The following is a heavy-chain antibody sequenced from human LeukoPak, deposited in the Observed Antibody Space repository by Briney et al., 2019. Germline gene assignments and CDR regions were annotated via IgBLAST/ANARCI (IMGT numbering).Heavy chain of an antibody. V-gene: IGHV3-15*01. Sequence: GGSLRLSCAASGFTFSNAWMSWVRQAPGKGLEWVGRIKSKTDGGTTDYAAPVKGRFTISRDDSKNTLYLQINSLKTKDTAVYYCTPSGTAVPYYFDYWGQGTLVTVSS. CDR3: TPSGTAVPYYFDY. J-gene: IGHJ4*02. CDR1: GFTFSNAW. D-gene: IGHD2-8*02. CDR2: IKSKTDGGTT.